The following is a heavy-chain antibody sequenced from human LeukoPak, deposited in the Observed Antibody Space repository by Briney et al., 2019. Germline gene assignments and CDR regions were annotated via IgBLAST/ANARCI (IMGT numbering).Heavy chain of an antibody. V-gene: IGHV4-59*12. J-gene: IGHJ4*02. CDR2: IYYSGST. D-gene: IGHD6-19*01. CDR1: GGSISSYY. CDR3: ARTPRGGYSSGWYGNDY. Sequence: SETLSLTCTVSGGSISSYYWSWIRQPPGKGLEWIGYIYYSGSTNYNPSLKSRVTISVDTSKNQFSLKLSSVTAADTAVYYCARTPRGGYSSGWYGNDYWGQGTLVTVSS.